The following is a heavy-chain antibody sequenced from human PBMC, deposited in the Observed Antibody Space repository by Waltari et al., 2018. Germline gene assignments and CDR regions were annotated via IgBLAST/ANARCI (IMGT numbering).Heavy chain of an antibody. V-gene: IGHV3-21*03. CDR2: IGGTHSNI. Sequence: EVRLAESGGGLVKPGGSLRLSCTASGFAFSYYDWNWVRQAPGTGLEWVSSIGGTHSNIFYADSVKGRFTVSRDNAKNSLYLQMDNLRAEDSGLYFCTRDLYGSGGDWFDPWGQGTLVTVSS. J-gene: IGHJ5*02. CDR1: GFAFSYYD. D-gene: IGHD3-10*01. CDR3: TRDLYGSGGDWFDP.